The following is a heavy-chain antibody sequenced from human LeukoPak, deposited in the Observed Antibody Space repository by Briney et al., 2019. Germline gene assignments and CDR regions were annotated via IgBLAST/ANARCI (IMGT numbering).Heavy chain of an antibody. CDR2: IYYSGST. CDR1: GGSISSYY. V-gene: IGHV4-59*08. D-gene: IGHD6-13*01. Sequence: SETLSLTCTVSGGSISSYYWSWIRQPPGKGLEWIGYIYYSGSTNYNPSLKSRVTISVDTSKNQFSLKLSSVTAADTAVYYCATGPSRGIAAARDYWGQGTLVTVSS. CDR3: ATGPSRGIAAARDY. J-gene: IGHJ4*02.